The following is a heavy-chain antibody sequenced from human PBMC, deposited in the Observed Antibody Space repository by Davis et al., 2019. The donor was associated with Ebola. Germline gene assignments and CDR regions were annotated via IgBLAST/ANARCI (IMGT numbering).Heavy chain of an antibody. CDR3: ARDPLGYTDDNDY. CDR2: IRFDARSN. V-gene: IGHV3-30*02. CDR1: GFIFSNYG. Sequence: GESLKISCAASGFIFSNYGMHWVRQAPDKGLEWVAFIRFDARSNYYIDSVKGRFTISRDNSKNTVYLQMNSLRTEDTAVYYCARDPLGYTDDNDYWGQGTLVTVSS. D-gene: IGHD2-2*02. J-gene: IGHJ4*02.